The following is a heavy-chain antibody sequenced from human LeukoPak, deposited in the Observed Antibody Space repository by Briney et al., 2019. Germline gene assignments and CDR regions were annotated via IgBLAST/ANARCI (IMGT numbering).Heavy chain of an antibody. D-gene: IGHD6-6*01. J-gene: IGHJ4*02. CDR2: INPNSGGT. Sequence: ASVKVSCKASGYTFTRYYMHWVRQAPGQGLEWMGWINPNSGGTTYAQKLQARVTMPRDTSISTAYMELSRLRSDDTAVYYCARQDRRKQLVVYWGQGTLVTVSS. CDR1: GYTFTRYY. CDR3: ARQDRRKQLVVY. V-gene: IGHV1-2*02.